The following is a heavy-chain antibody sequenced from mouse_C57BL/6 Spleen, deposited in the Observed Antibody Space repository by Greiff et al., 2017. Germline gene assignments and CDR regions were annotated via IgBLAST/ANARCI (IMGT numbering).Heavy chain of an antibody. V-gene: IGHV5-12*01. D-gene: IGHD2-5*01. CDR3: ARHSYSNYGFDY. CDR1: GFTFSDYY. J-gene: IGHJ2*01. CDR2: ISNGGGST. Sequence: EVQGVESGGGLVQPGGSLKLSCAASGFTFSDYYMYWVRQTPEKRLEWVAYISNGGGSTYYPDTVKGRFTISRDNAKNTLYLQMSRLKSEDTAMYYCARHSYSNYGFDYWGQGTTLTVSS.